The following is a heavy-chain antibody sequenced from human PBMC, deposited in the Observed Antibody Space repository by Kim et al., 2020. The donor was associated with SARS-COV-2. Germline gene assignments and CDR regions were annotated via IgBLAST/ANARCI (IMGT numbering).Heavy chain of an antibody. V-gene: IGHV4-59*12. CDR3: ARGFRYCSGGGCYPLDL. J-gene: IGHJ2*01. Sequence: SETLSLTCTVSGVSISSYYWSWIRQSPGKGLEWIGYIYYSGNTNYNPSLKSRVTISVDTSKNQFSLKLRSVTAADTAVYYCARGFRYCSGGGCYPLDLWG. D-gene: IGHD2-15*01. CDR1: GVSISSYY. CDR2: IYYSGNT.